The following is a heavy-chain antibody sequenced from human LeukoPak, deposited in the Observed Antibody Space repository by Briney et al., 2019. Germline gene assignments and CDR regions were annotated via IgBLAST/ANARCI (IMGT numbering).Heavy chain of an antibody. V-gene: IGHV4-34*01. CDR2: INDIGNT. Sequence: SETLSLTCAVYGGSFSGYYWSWIRQPPGKGLEWIGEINDIGNTNYDPSLRSRVTISVDTSKNQFSLSLNSATAADTAVYFCARLGSVGYYNYQYMDIWGNGTTVTVSS. D-gene: IGHD3-10*01. CDR1: GGSFSGYY. J-gene: IGHJ6*03. CDR3: ARLGSVGYYNYQYMDI.